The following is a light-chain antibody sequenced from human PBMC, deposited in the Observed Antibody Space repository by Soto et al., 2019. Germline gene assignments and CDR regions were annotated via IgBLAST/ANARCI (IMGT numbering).Light chain of an antibody. Sequence: EIVLTQSPGTLSLSPGERATLSCRSSQSVSSNYLAWYQQKPDQAPRLVIYDASGRATRIPDRFSGTRSGTDFTLTSSILQPEDFAVYYCQHYGSSPTFGQGTKVEIK. CDR3: QHYGSSPT. V-gene: IGKV3-20*01. CDR1: QSVSSNY. J-gene: IGKJ1*01. CDR2: DAS.